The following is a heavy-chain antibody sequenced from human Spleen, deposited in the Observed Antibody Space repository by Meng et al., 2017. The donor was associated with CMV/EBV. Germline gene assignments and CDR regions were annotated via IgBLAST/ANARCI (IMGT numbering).Heavy chain of an antibody. CDR2: VYYSGNT. J-gene: IGHJ4*02. CDR3: ASQTYYYDSSRYYYTLDHFDY. V-gene: IGHV4-39*01. D-gene: IGHD3-22*01. Sequence: SSHYWGWIRQRPGKGLEWIGSVYYSGNTYYNPSLKSRVTISGDMSKNQFSLNLSSVTAADTAVYYCASQTYYYDSSRYYYTLDHFDYWGQGTLVTVSS. CDR1: SSHY.